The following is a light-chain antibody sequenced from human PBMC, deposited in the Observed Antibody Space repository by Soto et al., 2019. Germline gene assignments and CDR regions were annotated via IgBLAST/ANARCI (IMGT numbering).Light chain of an antibody. CDR2: DAS. V-gene: IGKV3-15*01. J-gene: IGKJ2*01. CDR3: QQYDNWPYT. Sequence: EIVMTQSPATLSVSPGERATLSCRASQSVSSNLAWYQQKPGQAPRLLIYDASTWATGTPTRFSGSGSGTEFTLTISSLQSEDFAVYFCQQYDNWPYTFGQGTKVDIK. CDR1: QSVSSN.